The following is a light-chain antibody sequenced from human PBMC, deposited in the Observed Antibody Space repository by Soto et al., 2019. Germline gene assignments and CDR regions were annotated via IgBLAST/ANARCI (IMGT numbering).Light chain of an antibody. V-gene: IGKV3-11*01. Sequence: EIVLTQSPATLSLSPGERATLSCRASQSISNFLAWYQQKPGQAPRLLIYDASKRATDIPDRFIGSGSGTEFTLTISSLQSEDFAVYYCQQYNNWPRTFGQGTKVDIK. CDR2: DAS. CDR1: QSISNF. CDR3: QQYNNWPRT. J-gene: IGKJ1*01.